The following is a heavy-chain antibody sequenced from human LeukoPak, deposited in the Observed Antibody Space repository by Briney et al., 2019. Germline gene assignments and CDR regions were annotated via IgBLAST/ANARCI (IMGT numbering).Heavy chain of an antibody. CDR2: IYHSGST. J-gene: IGHJ4*02. CDR1: GGPLSRGGFS. D-gene: IGHD2-2*01. CDR3: ARESTDQAYFDY. Sequence: SQTLSLTCAVSGGPLSRGGFSRGWIRQPPGKGLGGIGYIYHSGSTYYNPSLKSRVTISVDRSKNQFSLKLSSVTAADTAVYYCARESTDQAYFDYWGQGTLVTVSS. V-gene: IGHV4-30-2*01.